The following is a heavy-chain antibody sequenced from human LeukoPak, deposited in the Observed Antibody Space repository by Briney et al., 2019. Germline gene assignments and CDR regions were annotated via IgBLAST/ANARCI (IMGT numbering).Heavy chain of an antibody. J-gene: IGHJ4*02. Sequence: PGGSLRLSCAASGFTFSDAWLTWVRQAPGKGLEWVGRIKRKADGGTAHYAAPVKGRFTISRDDSETTLYLQMNSLKTEDTAVYYCTTDGPYSRSPVDYWGQGTLVTVSS. CDR1: GFTFSDAW. V-gene: IGHV3-15*01. CDR2: IKRKADGGTA. D-gene: IGHD6-6*01. CDR3: TTDGPYSRSPVDY.